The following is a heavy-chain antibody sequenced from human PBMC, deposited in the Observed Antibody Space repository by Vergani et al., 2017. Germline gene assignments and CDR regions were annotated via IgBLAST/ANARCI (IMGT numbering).Heavy chain of an antibody. Sequence: QVQLQESGPRLVRPSQTLSLTCTVSGGPINTGAYYWSWIRQPAGKGLEWIGRVYTSGMTNYNPSLKSRVTILVDRSKSQLSLKLTSVTAGDTAVYFCARELSYDYGSGSDDYSPYYYEGMDVWGPGTTVTVSS. J-gene: IGHJ6*02. CDR3: ARELSYDYGSGSDDYSPYYYEGMDV. V-gene: IGHV4-61*02. CDR2: VYTSGMT. D-gene: IGHD3-16*01. CDR1: GGPINTGAYY.